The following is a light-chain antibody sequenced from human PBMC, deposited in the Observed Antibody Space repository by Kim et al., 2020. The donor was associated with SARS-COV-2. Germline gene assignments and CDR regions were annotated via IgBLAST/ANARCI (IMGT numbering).Light chain of an antibody. CDR3: QQYSTYPLIA. V-gene: IGKV1-16*02. J-gene: IGKJ5*01. CDR1: QFINNH. CDR2: AAS. Sequence: VGDRVTIPCRVSQFINNHLALSQHNPGKAPKSLIYAASSLQSGVPSKFSGSGSGTDFTLTISSLQPEDSAIYYCQQYSTYPLIAFGPGTRLEIK.